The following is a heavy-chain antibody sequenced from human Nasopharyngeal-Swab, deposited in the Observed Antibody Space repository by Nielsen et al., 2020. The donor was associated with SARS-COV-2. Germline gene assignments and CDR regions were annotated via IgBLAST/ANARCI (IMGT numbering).Heavy chain of an antibody. D-gene: IGHD5-12*01. CDR1: GFTFSSYG. CDR2: ISYDGSNK. CDR3: AKDPLYSGYDLRYYFDY. J-gene: IGHJ4*02. Sequence: GGSLRLSCAASGFTFSSYGVHWVRQAPGKGLEWVAVISYDGSNKYYADSVKGRFTISRDNSKNTLYLQMNSLRAEDTAVYYCAKDPLYSGYDLRYYFDYWGQGTLVTVSS. V-gene: IGHV3-30*18.